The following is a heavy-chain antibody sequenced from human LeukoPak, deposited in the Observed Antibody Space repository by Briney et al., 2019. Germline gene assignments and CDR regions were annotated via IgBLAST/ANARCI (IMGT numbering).Heavy chain of an antibody. CDR2: IKQDESEK. J-gene: IGHJ4*02. CDR1: GFTFSSYG. D-gene: IGHD3-3*01. V-gene: IGHV3-7*03. Sequence: GGSLRLSCAASGFTFSSYGMHWVRQAPGKGLEWVANIKQDESEKHYVDSVKGRFTISRDNAKNSLYLQMNSLRAEDTAVYYCARRITIFGVAFDYWGQGTLVTVSS. CDR3: ARRITIFGVAFDY.